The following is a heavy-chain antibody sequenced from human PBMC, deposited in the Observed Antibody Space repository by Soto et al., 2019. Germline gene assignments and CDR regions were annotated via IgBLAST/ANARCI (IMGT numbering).Heavy chain of an antibody. CDR2: IDHSGNT. D-gene: IGHD3-10*01. Sequence: QVQLQESGPGLVKPSGTLSLTCAVSGGSISSSNWWSWVRQPPGKVLEWIGEIDHSGNTNYNPSLRSRVTRSEDKSKSQFSQKLSSVTAADTAVYYCARDAFGDGWFDPWGQGTLVTVSS. CDR3: ARDAFGDGWFDP. V-gene: IGHV4-4*02. CDR1: GGSISSSNW. J-gene: IGHJ5*02.